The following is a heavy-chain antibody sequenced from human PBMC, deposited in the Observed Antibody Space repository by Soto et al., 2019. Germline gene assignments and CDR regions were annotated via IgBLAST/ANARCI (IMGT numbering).Heavy chain of an antibody. CDR3: ARDSSGSYFDY. CDR1: GGSISSGDCY. Sequence: SETLSLTCTVSGGSISSGDCYWSWIRQPPGKGLEWIGYIYYSGSTYYNPSLKSRVTISVDTSKNQFSLKLSSVTAADTAVYYCARDSSGSYFDYWGQGTLVTVSS. D-gene: IGHD1-26*01. V-gene: IGHV4-30-4*01. J-gene: IGHJ4*02. CDR2: IYYSGST.